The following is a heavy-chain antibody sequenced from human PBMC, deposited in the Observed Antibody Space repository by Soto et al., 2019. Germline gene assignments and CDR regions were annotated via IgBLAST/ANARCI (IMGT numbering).Heavy chain of an antibody. CDR2: IKQDGSEK. CDR1: VFSFRDYW. J-gene: IGHJ6*03. CDR3: ARGKDGRRAGTYYFDMDV. V-gene: IGHV3-7*01. D-gene: IGHD1-1*01. Sequence: GGSLRLSCAASVFSFRDYWVTWVRQAPGKGLDWVANIKQDGSEKYYLDSLKGRFTISRDNAKNSVYLLMNSLRAEDTAVYYCARGKDGRRAGTYYFDMDVWGKGTTVTVSS.